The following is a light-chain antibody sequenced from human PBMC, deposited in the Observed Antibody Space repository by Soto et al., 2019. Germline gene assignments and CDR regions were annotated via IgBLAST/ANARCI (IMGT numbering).Light chain of an antibody. CDR3: QQRSNWPSLT. V-gene: IGKV3D-20*02. J-gene: IGKJ4*01. CDR2: GAS. CDR1: QSVSSRY. Sequence: DIELTQSPGTLSLSPGERATLSCRASQSVSSRYLAWYQQKPGQAPRLLIYGASSRATGIPDRFSGSGSETDFTLTISSLEPEDSAVYYCQQRSNWPSLTFGGGTKVDI.